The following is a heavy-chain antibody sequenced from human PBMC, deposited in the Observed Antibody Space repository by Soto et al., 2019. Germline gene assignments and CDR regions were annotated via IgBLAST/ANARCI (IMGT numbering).Heavy chain of an antibody. Sequence: SETLSLTCTVSGGSISSSSYYWGWIRQPPGKGLEWIGSIYYSGSTYYNPSLKSLVTISVDTSKNQFSLKLSSVAAADTAVYYCARDHRSEANNWNYNWFDPWGQGTLVTVSS. D-gene: IGHD1-7*01. CDR3: ARDHRSEANNWNYNWFDP. V-gene: IGHV4-39*07. CDR1: GGSISSSSYY. J-gene: IGHJ5*02. CDR2: IYYSGST.